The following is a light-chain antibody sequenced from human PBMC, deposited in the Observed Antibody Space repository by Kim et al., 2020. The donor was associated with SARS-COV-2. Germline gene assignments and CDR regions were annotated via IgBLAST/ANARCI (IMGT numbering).Light chain of an antibody. V-gene: IGLV3-1*01. CDR1: NLVKRY. CDR3: QAWDSSTAV. J-gene: IGLJ2*01. Sequence: VSRVKTPRFASTGDNLVKRYAFCYHKRQGQPPVLFFKEDKKRPLGTHERLSGSNSGNIAPLTISGTQATDEADYYCQAWDSSTAVFGGGTQLTVL. CDR2: EDK.